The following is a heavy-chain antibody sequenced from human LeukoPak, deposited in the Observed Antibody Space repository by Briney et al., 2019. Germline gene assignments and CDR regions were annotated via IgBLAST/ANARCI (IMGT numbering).Heavy chain of an antibody. J-gene: IGHJ4*02. CDR1: GYTLTELS. CDR2: FDPEDGET. V-gene: IGHV1-24*01. D-gene: IGHD6-19*01. CDR3: ATAHGPLSLDSSGWYSLDY. Sequence: VASVKVSCKVSGYTLTELSMHWVRQAPGKGLEWMGGFDPEDGETIYAQKFQGRVTMTEDTSTDTAYMELSSLRSEDTAVYYCATAHGPLSLDSSGWYSLDYWGQGTLVTVSS.